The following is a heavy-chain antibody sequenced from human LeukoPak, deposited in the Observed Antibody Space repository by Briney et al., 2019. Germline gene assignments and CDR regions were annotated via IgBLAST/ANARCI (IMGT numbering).Heavy chain of an antibody. V-gene: IGHV6-1*01. D-gene: IGHD3-9*01. J-gene: IGHJ5*02. CDR1: GDSVSSNSAA. CDR3: ARAVLRYFDWLIWRGGAANWFDP. CDR2: TYYRSKWYN. Sequence: SQTLSLTCAISGDSVSSNSAAWNWIRQSPSRGLEWLGRTYYRSKWYNDYAVSVKSRITINPDTSKNQFSLQLNSVTAADTAVYYCARAVLRYFDWLIWRGGAANWFDPWGQGTLVTVSS.